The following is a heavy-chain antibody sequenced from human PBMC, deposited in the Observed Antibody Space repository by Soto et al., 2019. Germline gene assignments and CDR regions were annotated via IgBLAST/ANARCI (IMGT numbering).Heavy chain of an antibody. J-gene: IGHJ4*02. CDR3: ASSDPPLGYCSGGSCSNFDY. CDR2: ISSSSSYI. CDR1: GFTFSSYS. V-gene: IGHV3-21*01. Sequence: PGGSLRLSCAASGFTFSSYSMNWVRQAPGKGLEWVSSISSSSSYIYYADSVKGRFTISRDNAKNSLYLQMNSLRAEDTAVYYCASSDPPLGYCSGGSCSNFDYWGQGTLVTRLL. D-gene: IGHD2-15*01.